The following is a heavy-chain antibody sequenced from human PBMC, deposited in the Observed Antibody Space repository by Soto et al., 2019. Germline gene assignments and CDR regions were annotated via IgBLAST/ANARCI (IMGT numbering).Heavy chain of an antibody. J-gene: IGHJ4*02. V-gene: IGHV3-15*07. CDR3: ASDRDSSGLRRYDY. D-gene: IGHD3-22*01. CDR1: DFILSDAW. CDR2: IKSKAHGGTT. Sequence: EVQLEESGGGLIKPGESLTLSCAASDFILSDAWMKWVRQAPGKGLEWVGRIKSKAHGGTTDYAAPLKGSFAILRDDLKNTLYLQMNILQPEDTDLYYCASDRDSSGLRRYDYWGQGALVTVSS.